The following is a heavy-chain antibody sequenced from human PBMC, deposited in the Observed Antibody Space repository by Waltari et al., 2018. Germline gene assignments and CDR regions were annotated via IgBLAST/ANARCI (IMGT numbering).Heavy chain of an antibody. J-gene: IGHJ4*02. V-gene: IGHV3-49*04. Sequence: EVQLVESGGGLVQPGRSLRLSCTASGFTFGDYAMSWVRQAPGKGLEWVGFIRSKAYGGTTEYAASVKGRFTSSRDDSKSIAYLQMNSLKTEDTAVYYCAKNSIRSIAARPDDWGQGTLVTVSS. CDR3: AKNSIRSIAARPDD. D-gene: IGHD6-6*01. CDR2: IRSKAYGGTT. CDR1: GFTFGDYA.